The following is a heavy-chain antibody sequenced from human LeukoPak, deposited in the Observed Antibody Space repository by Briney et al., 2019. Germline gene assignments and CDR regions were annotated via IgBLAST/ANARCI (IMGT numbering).Heavy chain of an antibody. V-gene: IGHV1-18*01. J-gene: IGHJ6*03. CDR3: ARVGRYQPGYYYYYMDV. CDR2: ISAYNGNT. D-gene: IGHD2-2*01. Sequence: ASVKVSCKASGGTFSSYAISWVRQAPGQGLEWMGWISAYNGNTNYAQKLQGRVTMTTDTSTSTAYMELRSLRSDDTAVYYCARVGRYQPGYYYYYMDVWGKGTTVTVSS. CDR1: GGTFSSYA.